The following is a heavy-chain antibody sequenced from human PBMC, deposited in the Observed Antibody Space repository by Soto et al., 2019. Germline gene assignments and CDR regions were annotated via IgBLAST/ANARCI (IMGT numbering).Heavy chain of an antibody. CDR3: ARGPHYDFWSGSRPNVDYYGMDV. CDR2: INPSGGST. CDR1: GYTFTSYY. J-gene: IGHJ6*02. V-gene: IGHV1-46*01. D-gene: IGHD3-3*01. Sequence: ASVKVSCKASGYTFTSYYMHWVRQAPGQGLEWMGIINPSGGSTSYAQKFQGRVTMTRDTSTSTVYMELSSLRSEDTAVYYCARGPHYDFWSGSRPNVDYYGMDVWGQGTTVTVSS.